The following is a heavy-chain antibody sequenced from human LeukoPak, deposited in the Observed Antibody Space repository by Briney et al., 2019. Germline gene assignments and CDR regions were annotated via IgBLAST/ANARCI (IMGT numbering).Heavy chain of an antibody. CDR3: ARVGDRKYYSDSSGYYYWFDP. D-gene: IGHD3-22*01. Sequence: PSETLSLTCTVSGGSISSYYWSWIRQPPGKGLEWIGYIYYSGSTNYNPSLKRRVSISVDTSKNQFSLKLNSVTAADTAVYYCARVGDRKYYSDSSGYYYWFDPWGQGTLVTVSS. J-gene: IGHJ5*02. CDR2: IYYSGST. V-gene: IGHV4-59*01. CDR1: GGSISSYY.